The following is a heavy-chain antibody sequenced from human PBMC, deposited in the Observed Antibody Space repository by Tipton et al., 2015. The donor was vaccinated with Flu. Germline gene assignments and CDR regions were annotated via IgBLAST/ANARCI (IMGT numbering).Heavy chain of an antibody. CDR3: ARGEASYYYDSSGYHDY. CDR2: IYHSGST. J-gene: IGHJ4*02. Sequence: TLSLTCAVYGGSFSGYYWSWIRQPPGKGLEWIGSIYHSGSTYYNPSLKSRVTISVGTSKNQFSLKLSSVTAADTAVYYCARGEASYYYDSSGYHDYWGQGTLVTVSS. V-gene: IGHV4-34*01. D-gene: IGHD3-22*01. CDR1: GGSFSGYY.